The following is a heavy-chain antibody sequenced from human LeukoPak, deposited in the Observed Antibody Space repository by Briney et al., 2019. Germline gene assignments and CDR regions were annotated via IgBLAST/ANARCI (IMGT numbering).Heavy chain of an antibody. V-gene: IGHV1-18*01. CDR2: ISAYNGNT. CDR3: ARDGYYDILTGYFDYYYGMDV. J-gene: IGHJ6*02. CDR1: GYTFTSYG. D-gene: IGHD3-9*01. Sequence: ASVKVSCKASGYTFTSYGISWVRQAPGQGLEWVGWISAYNGNTNYAQKLQGRVTMTTDTSTSTAYMELRSLRSDDTAVYYCARDGYYDILTGYFDYYYGMDVWGQGTTVTVSS.